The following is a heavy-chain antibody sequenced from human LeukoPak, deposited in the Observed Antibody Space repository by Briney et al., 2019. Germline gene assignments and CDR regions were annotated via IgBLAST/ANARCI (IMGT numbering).Heavy chain of an antibody. CDR2: MRGEGGSI. J-gene: IGHJ1*01. CDR3: AKDMSSGSYRPLFEYFQH. CDR1: GFTLDDYD. V-gene: IGHV3-43*02. D-gene: IGHD1-26*01. Sequence: GGSLRLSCAASGFTLDDYDMHWVRHAPGKGVEWVSHMRGEGGSIFYAASVKGRFTICRDNSKNSLYLQMNSLRTEDTALYYCAKDMSSGSYRPLFEYFQHWGQGTLVTVSS.